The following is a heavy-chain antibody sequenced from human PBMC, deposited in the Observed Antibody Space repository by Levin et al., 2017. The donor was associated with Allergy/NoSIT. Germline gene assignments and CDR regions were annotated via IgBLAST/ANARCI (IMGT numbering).Heavy chain of an antibody. CDR2: INPNSGGT. D-gene: IGHD2/OR15-2a*01. V-gene: IGHV1-2*02. CDR1: GYTFTGYY. J-gene: IGHJ3*02. CDR3: ARAVGGSRLRLIGNAFDI. Sequence: GASVKVSCKASGYTFTGYYMHWVRQAPGQGLEWMGWINPNSGGTNYAQKFQGRVTMTRDTSISTAYMELSRLRSDDTAVYYCARAVGGSRLRLIGNAFDIWGQGTMVTVSS.